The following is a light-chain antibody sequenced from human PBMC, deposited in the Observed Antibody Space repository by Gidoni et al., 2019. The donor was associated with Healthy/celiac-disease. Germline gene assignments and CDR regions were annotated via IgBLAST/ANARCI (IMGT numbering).Light chain of an antibody. V-gene: IGKV1-39*01. Sequence: DIQITQSPSSLSASLGDRVTITCRASHSISSYLNWYQQKPGTAAKLLIYAASSLQRRVPSRFSGSGSGTDVTLIISSLQPEDFATYYCQQSYSTLPEFGQXTKVEIK. CDR3: QQSYSTLPE. J-gene: IGKJ1*01. CDR2: AAS. CDR1: HSISSY.